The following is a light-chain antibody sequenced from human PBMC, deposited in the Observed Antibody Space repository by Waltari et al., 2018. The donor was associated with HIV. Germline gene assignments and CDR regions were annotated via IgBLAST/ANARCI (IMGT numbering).Light chain of an antibody. V-gene: IGLV2-14*03. Sequence: QSALTQPASVSGSPGQSITISCTGSSNDVGGSNYVSWYQQHPGKAPRLLIYDVSTRPSGVSERFSGSKSGHTASLTISGLQPEDEADYYCESYTSTSVWVFGGGTRLTVL. CDR2: DVS. J-gene: IGLJ3*02. CDR3: ESYTSTSVWV. CDR1: SNDVGGSNY.